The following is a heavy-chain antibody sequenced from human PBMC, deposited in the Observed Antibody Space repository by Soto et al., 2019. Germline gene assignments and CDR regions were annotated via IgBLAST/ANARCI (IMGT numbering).Heavy chain of an antibody. CDR3: FDL. V-gene: IGHV4-39*02. Sequence: SETLSLTCTVSGGSISGNPYHWGWIRQPPGKGLEWIGSIDASGKVYYNPSLTGRATLLVDTSKNRLSLNLNSVTARARYYDWCFDLWGLGTPVTVSS. J-gene: IGHJ4*02. D-gene: IGHD3-9*01. CDR2: IDASGKV. CDR1: GGSISGNPYH.